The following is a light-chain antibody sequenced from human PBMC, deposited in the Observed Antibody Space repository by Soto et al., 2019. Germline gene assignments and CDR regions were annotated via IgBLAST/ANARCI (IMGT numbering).Light chain of an antibody. Sequence: EIVLTQSPGTLSLSPGERAPLSCIASQSVSNNYLAWYQQKPGQAPRLLIYGASNRATGIPDRFSGSGSGTDFTLTISSLQPEDFATYYCLQDYNYPRPFGQGTRLEIK. CDR1: QSVSNNY. J-gene: IGKJ5*01. CDR2: GAS. V-gene: IGKV3D-7*01. CDR3: LQDYNYPRP.